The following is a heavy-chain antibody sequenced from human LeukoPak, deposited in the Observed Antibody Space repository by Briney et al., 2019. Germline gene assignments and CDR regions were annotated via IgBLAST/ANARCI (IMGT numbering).Heavy chain of an antibody. Sequence: GASVKVSCKASGYTFTSYGISWVRQAPGQGLEWMGWISAYNGNTNYAQKLQGRVTMTTDTSTSTAYMELRSLRSDDTAVYYCAIWGYCSSTSCYTDLEYYYYMDVWGKGTTVTVSS. CDR3: AIWGYCSSTSCYTDLEYYYYMDV. V-gene: IGHV1-18*01. CDR2: ISAYNGNT. J-gene: IGHJ6*03. D-gene: IGHD2-2*02. CDR1: GYTFTSYG.